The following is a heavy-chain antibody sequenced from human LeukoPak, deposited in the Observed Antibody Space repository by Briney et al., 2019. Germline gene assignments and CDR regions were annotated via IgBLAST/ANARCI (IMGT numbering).Heavy chain of an antibody. CDR3: AKDEDSSGYDAFDI. CDR1: GFTFDDYA. CDR2: ISWNSGSI. Sequence: PGRSLRLSCAASGFTFDDYAMHWVRQAPGKGLEWVSGISWNSGSIGYADSVKGRFTISRDNAKNSLYLQMNSLRAEDTASYYCAKDEDSSGYDAFDIWGQGTMVTVSS. D-gene: IGHD3-22*01. V-gene: IGHV3-9*01. J-gene: IGHJ3*02.